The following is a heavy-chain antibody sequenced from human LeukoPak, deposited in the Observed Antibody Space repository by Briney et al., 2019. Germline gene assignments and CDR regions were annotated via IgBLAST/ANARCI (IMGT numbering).Heavy chain of an antibody. V-gene: IGHV3-48*03. CDR1: GFTFSSYE. Sequence: GGSLRLSWAASGFTFSSYEMNLVRQAPGKGLEWVSYISSSGSTIYYADSVKGRFTISRDNAKNSLYLQMNSLRAEDTAVYYCARLRLSGSYPDYWGQGTLVTVSS. CDR2: ISSSGSTI. J-gene: IGHJ4*02. CDR3: ARLRLSGSYPDY. D-gene: IGHD1-26*01.